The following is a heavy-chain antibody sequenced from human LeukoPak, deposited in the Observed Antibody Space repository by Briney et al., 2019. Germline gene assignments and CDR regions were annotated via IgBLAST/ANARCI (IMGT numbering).Heavy chain of an antibody. V-gene: IGHV3-30*18. CDR3: AKDNEDY. D-gene: IGHD2-8*01. J-gene: IGHJ4*02. Sequence: PGGSLRLSCAASGFTFSSYGMHWVRQAPGKGLEWVAIISYDGSNKYYADSVKGRFTISRDNSKNTLYLQMNSLRAEDTAVYYCAKDNEDYWGQGTPVTVSS. CDR2: ISYDGSNK. CDR1: GFTFSSYG.